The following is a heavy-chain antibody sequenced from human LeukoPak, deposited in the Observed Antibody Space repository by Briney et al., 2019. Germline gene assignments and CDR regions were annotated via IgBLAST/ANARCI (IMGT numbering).Heavy chain of an antibody. CDR3: ARHYADYADPYTFDI. V-gene: IGHV4-61*05. J-gene: IGHJ3*02. D-gene: IGHD4-17*01. CDR1: GGSISSSTYY. Sequence: SETLSLTCTVSGGSISSSTYYWGWIRQPPGKGLEWIGYIYYSGSTNYNPSLKSRVTISVDTSKNQFSLRLSSVTAADTAVYYCARHYADYADPYTFDIWGQGTMVTVSS. CDR2: IYYSGST.